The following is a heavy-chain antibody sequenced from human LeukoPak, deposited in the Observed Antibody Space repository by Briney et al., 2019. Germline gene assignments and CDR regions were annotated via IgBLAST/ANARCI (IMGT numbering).Heavy chain of an antibody. Sequence: PSETLSLTCIVPGGSISSSSYYWAWIRQSPGKGLEWIGTFSSGGSAYYNPSLTRRVSISKDTSDNQFSLRLYSVTAADTAVYYCARKQTGTMYDVWGQGTQVTVS. CDR2: FSSGGSA. D-gene: IGHD1-7*01. CDR3: ARKQTGTMYDV. CDR1: GGSISSSSYY. J-gene: IGHJ4*02. V-gene: IGHV4-39*07.